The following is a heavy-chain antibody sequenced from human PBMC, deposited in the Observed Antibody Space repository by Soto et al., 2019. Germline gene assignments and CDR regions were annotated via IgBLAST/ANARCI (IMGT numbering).Heavy chain of an antibody. CDR3: ARVNQLAPKRNAFDI. J-gene: IGHJ3*02. V-gene: IGHV4-59*01. Sequence: QVQLQESGPGVVKPSETLSLTCTVSGGSITSYFWTWVRQPPGKGLEWIGYVHYSGSTNYNPSLKSRVTQSGDTSKNPFSLRLSSGTAADTAVEYWARVNQLAPKRNAFDIWGQGTMVTVSS. D-gene: IGHD1-1*01. CDR1: GGSITSYF. CDR2: VHYSGST.